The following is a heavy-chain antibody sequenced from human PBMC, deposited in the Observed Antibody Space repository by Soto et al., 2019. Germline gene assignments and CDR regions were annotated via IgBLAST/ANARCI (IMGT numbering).Heavy chain of an antibody. CDR3: AAQVPRITMVRGVIWENGMDV. V-gene: IGHV3-23*01. Sequence: GGSLRLSCAASGFTFSSYAMIWVRQAPGKGLEWVSAISGSGGSTYYADSVKGRFTISRDNSKNTLYLQMNSLRAEDTAVYYCAAQVPRITMVRGVIWENGMDVWGQGTTVTVSS. D-gene: IGHD3-10*01. CDR1: GFTFSSYA. CDR2: ISGSGGST. J-gene: IGHJ6*02.